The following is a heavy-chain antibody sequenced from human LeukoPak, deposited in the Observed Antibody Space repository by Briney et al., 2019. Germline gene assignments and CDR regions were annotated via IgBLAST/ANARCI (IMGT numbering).Heavy chain of an antibody. V-gene: IGHV4-34*01. CDR3: ARDRGGYCSSTSCYAAPDGHYYFDY. CDR1: GDSFSGYY. D-gene: IGHD2-2*01. Sequence: SETLSLTCAVYGDSFSGYYWSWIRQPPGKGLEGIGDINHSGSTNYNPSLKSRVTISVDTSKNQFSLKLSSVTAADTAVYYCARDRGGYCSSTSCYAAPDGHYYFDYWGQGTLVTVSS. J-gene: IGHJ4*02. CDR2: INHSGST.